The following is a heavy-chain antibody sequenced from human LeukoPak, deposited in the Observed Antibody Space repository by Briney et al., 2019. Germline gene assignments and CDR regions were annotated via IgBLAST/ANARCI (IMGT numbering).Heavy chain of an antibody. CDR3: LRDLVLVDTPGDDFDY. Sequence: PGGSLRLSCAASGFTFSNYWMHWVRQAPGKGLVWVARINSNSRIITYADSVKGRFTISRDNAKNTVYLQMNSLLAEDTAVYYCLRDLVLVDTPGDDFDYWGQGTLVTVSS. D-gene: IGHD2-8*02. CDR1: GFTFSNYW. V-gene: IGHV3-74*03. CDR2: INSNSRII. J-gene: IGHJ4*02.